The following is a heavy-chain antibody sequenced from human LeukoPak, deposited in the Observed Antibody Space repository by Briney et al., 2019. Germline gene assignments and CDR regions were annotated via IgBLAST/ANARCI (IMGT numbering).Heavy chain of an antibody. CDR1: GFTFSSYS. V-gene: IGHV3-48*04. D-gene: IGHD3-16*02. J-gene: IGHJ4*02. Sequence: GGSLRLSCAASGFTFSSYSMNWVRQAPGKGLEWVSYISSSSSTIYYADSVKGRFTISRDNAKNSLYLQMNSLRAEDTAVYYCASNTYDYVWGSYRSFDYWGQGTLVTVSS. CDR3: ASNTYDYVWGSYRSFDY. CDR2: ISSSSSTI.